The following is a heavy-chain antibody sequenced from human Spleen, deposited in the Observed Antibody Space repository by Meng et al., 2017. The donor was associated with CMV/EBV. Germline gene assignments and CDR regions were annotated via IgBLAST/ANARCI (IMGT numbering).Heavy chain of an antibody. V-gene: IGHV3-66*02. CDR2: IYSGGST. CDR1: GFTVSSNY. J-gene: IGHJ6*02. Sequence: GESLKISCAASGFTVSSNYMSWVRQAPGKGLEWVSVIYSGGSTYYADSVKGRFTISRDNSKNTLYLQMNSLRAEDTAVYYCARDYRPYYYDSSGSPPLYYGMDVWGQGTTVTVSS. CDR3: ARDYRPYYYDSSGSPPLYYGMDV. D-gene: IGHD3-22*01.